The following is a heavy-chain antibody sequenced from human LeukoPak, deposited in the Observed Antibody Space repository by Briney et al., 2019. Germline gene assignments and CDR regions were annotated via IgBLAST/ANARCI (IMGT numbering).Heavy chain of an antibody. V-gene: IGHV3-66*01. CDR2: VYSGGST. CDR3: AKDSGGYSSSSFGS. D-gene: IGHD6-13*01. Sequence: GGSLRLSCAASGFTVSSNYMSWVRQAPGKGLEWVSVVYSGGSTYYADSVKGRFTISRDNSKNTLYLQMNSLRAEDTAVYYCAKDSGGYSSSSFGSWGQGTLVTVSS. J-gene: IGHJ4*02. CDR1: GFTVSSNY.